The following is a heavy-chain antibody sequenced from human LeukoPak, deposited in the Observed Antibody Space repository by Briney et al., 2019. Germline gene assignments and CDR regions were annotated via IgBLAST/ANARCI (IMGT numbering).Heavy chain of an antibody. V-gene: IGHV3-23*01. CDR1: GFTFSSYG. J-gene: IGHJ4*02. CDR3: ARVGSNELYSSSFLVDY. Sequence: PGGSLRLSCAASGFTFSSYGMSWVRQAPGKGLEWVSAISDSDYNTYYADSVKGRYIISRDNSKNTLYLQMNSLRAEDTAVYYCARVGSNELYSSSFLVDYWGQGTLVTVSS. CDR2: ISDSDYNT. D-gene: IGHD6-13*01.